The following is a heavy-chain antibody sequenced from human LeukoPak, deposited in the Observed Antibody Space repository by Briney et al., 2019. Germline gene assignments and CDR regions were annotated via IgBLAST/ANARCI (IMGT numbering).Heavy chain of an antibody. V-gene: IGHV4-34*01. D-gene: IGHD7-27*01. CDR1: GGSFSGYY. CDR3: AREPYRLGIEAFDI. Sequence: SETLSLTCAVYGGSFSGYYWSWIRQPPGKGLEWIGEINHSGSTNYNPSLKSRVTISVDTSKNQFSLKLSSVTAADTAVYYCAREPYRLGIEAFDIWGQGTMVTVSS. CDR2: INHSGST. J-gene: IGHJ3*02.